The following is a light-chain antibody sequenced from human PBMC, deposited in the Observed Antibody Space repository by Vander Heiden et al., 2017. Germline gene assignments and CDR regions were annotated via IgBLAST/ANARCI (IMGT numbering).Light chain of an antibody. CDR3: QQSYSTLYT. CDR1: QSISSY. CDR2: AAS. V-gene: IGKV1-39*01. Sequence: DIQMTQSPSSLSASVGDRVTITCRASQSISSYLNWYQQKPGKAPKLLIYAASSLQSGVPSRFSGSGSGTDFTLTISCLQPEDFATYYCQQSYSTLYTFGLGTKLEIK. J-gene: IGKJ2*01.